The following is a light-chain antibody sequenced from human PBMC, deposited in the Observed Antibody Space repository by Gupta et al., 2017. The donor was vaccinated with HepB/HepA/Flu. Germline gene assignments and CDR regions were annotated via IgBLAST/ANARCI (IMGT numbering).Light chain of an antibody. Sequence: APGQKVVISCSGSSSNIGSSYVSWYQPVPGQAPQLLIYDNYPRPSGTPDRFSGAKSGTSATLDITGVQTADEGDYYCGTGDYSRSAGVFRGGTKLTDL. J-gene: IGLJ3*02. V-gene: IGLV1-51*01. CDR3: GTGDYSRSAGV. CDR1: SSNIGSSY. CDR2: DNY.